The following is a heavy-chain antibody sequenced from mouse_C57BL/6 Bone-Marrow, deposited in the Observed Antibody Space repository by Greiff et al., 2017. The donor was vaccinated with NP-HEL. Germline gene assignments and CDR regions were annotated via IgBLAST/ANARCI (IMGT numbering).Heavy chain of an antibody. Sequence: EVHLVESGGGLVQPKGSLKLSCAASGFSFNTYAMNWVRQAPGTGLEWVARIRSKSNNYATYYADFLKDRFTISRADSESMLYLQMNNLKTEATAMYYCVRQGYDGYYLDYWGQGTTLTVSS. D-gene: IGHD2-3*01. V-gene: IGHV10-1*01. CDR3: VRQGYDGYYLDY. CDR1: GFSFNTYA. J-gene: IGHJ2*01. CDR2: IRSKSNNYAT.